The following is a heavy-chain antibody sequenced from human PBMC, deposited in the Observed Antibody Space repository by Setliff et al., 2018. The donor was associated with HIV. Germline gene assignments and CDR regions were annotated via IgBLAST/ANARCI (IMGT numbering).Heavy chain of an antibody. CDR3: ARITRATVTTSYFDS. CDR2: IDWDDDK. CDR1: GFSLSTREMC. Sequence: GPTLVNPTQTLTLTCTFSGFSLSTREMCVSWIRQPPGKALEWLARIDWDDDKYYNTSLKTRLAISKDTSKNQVVLTMTNLDHVDTATYYCARITRATVTTSYFDSWGQGTLVTVSS. V-gene: IGHV2-70*11. J-gene: IGHJ4*02. D-gene: IGHD4-17*01.